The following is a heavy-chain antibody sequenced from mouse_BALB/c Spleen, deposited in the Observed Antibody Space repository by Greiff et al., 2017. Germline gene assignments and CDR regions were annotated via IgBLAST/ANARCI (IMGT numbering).Heavy chain of an antibody. CDR2: IDPANGNT. CDR3: ARDYYQLFDY. V-gene: IGHV14-3*02. CDR1: GFNIKDTY. Sequence: EVQLHQSGAELVKPGASVKLSCTASGFNIKDTYMHWVKQRPEQGLEWIGRIDPANGNTKYDPKFQGKATITADTSSNTAYLQLSSLTSEDTAVYYCARDYYQLFDYWGQGTTLTVSS. J-gene: IGHJ2*01. D-gene: IGHD1-1*01.